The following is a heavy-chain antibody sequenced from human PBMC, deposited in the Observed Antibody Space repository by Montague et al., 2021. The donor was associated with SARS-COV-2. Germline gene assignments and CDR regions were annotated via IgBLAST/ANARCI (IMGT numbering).Heavy chain of an antibody. V-gene: IGHV4-31*03. CDR1: GRPLNSGSYY. Sequence: TLSLTCTVSGRPLNSGSYYWTWLRQHPGKGLEWIGHVYHTGRTYYNPSLQSRVTMSIDMSKNQFSLNFTSVTAADTALYYCARDGHTTYSYIDPWGPGILVTVSS. CDR3: ARDGHTTYSYIDP. CDR2: VYHTGRT. D-gene: IGHD5-18*01. J-gene: IGHJ5*02.